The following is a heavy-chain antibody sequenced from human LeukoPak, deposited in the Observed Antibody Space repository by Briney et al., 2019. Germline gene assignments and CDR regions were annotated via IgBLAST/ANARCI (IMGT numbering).Heavy chain of an antibody. CDR2: ITSSGSTI. Sequence: GGSLRLSCAASGFTFSDYYMTWFRQAPGKGLEWVSYITSSGSTIFYTDSVKGRFTISRDNSKNTLYLQMNSLRAEDTAVYYCAKVAGYYDSSGYFNWGQGTLVTVSS. CDR1: GFTFSDYY. V-gene: IGHV3-11*04. CDR3: AKVAGYYDSSGYFN. D-gene: IGHD3-22*01. J-gene: IGHJ4*02.